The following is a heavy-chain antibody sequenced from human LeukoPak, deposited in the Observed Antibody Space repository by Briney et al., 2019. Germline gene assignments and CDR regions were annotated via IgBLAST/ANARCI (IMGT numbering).Heavy chain of an antibody. D-gene: IGHD3-10*01. CDR3: AGHRGSYSFYMDV. CDR1: GGSLTSTTYY. V-gene: IGHV4-39*01. J-gene: IGHJ6*03. Sequence: SETLSHTCTVSGGSLTSTTYYWGWIRQPPGRGLEWLGSIYYSGSTYYNPSLKSRVTISVDTSKNQFSLKMRSETASDTAIYHCAGHRGSYSFYMDVWGKGTTVTVSS. CDR2: IYYSGST.